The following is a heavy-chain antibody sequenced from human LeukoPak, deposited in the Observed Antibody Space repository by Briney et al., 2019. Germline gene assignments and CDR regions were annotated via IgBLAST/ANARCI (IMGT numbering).Heavy chain of an antibody. V-gene: IGHV4-30-2*01. CDR1: GGSISSGGYS. J-gene: IGHJ2*01. CDR3: ARGRRRRYFDL. Sequence: PSETLSLTCAVSGGSISSGGYSWSWIRQPSGKGLEWIGYIYHSGSTYYNPSLKSRVTISVDRSKNQFSLKLSSVTAADTAVYYCARGRRRRYFDLWGRGTLVTVS. CDR2: IYHSGST.